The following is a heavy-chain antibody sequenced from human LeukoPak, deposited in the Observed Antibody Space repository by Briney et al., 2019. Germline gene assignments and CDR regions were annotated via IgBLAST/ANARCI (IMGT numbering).Heavy chain of an antibody. CDR3: ARDLLEAPSFLEWLPQYYFDY. CDR1: GFTFSSYS. CDR2: ISSSSSSI. D-gene: IGHD3-3*01. J-gene: IGHJ4*02. Sequence: PGGSLRLSCAVSGFTFSSYSMNWVRQAPGKGLEWVSSISSSSSSIYYAASVKGRFSTSRDNAKNSLYLQMNSLRAEDTAVYYCARDLLEAPSFLEWLPQYYFDYWGQGTLVTVSS. V-gene: IGHV3-21*06.